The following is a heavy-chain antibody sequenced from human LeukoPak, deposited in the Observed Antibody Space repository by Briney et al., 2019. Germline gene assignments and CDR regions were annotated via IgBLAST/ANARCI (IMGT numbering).Heavy chain of an antibody. V-gene: IGHV1-2*02. J-gene: IGHJ5*02. Sequence: ASVKVSCKASGYTFTDYYMHWVRQAPGQGLEWMGWINPKSGGTNYAQKFQGRVTMTRDTSISTAYMELNSLISDDTAVYYCARGISAPGSAWFDPWGQGTLVTVSS. CDR3: ARGISAPGSAWFDP. CDR1: GYTFTDYY. D-gene: IGHD6-13*01. CDR2: INPKSGGT.